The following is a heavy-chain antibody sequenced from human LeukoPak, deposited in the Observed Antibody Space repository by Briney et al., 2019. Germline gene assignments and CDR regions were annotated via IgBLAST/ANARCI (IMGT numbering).Heavy chain of an antibody. CDR2: ISGSGGST. D-gene: IGHD2-21*02. CDR3: AKAYCGGDCYSQWFDP. Sequence: GGSLRLSCAASGFTFSSYAMSWVRQAPGKGLEWVSAISGSGGSTYYADSVKGRFTISRDNSKNTLYLQMNSLRAEDTAVYYCAKAYCGGDCYSQWFDPWGQGTLVTVSS. J-gene: IGHJ5*02. V-gene: IGHV3-23*01. CDR1: GFTFSSYA.